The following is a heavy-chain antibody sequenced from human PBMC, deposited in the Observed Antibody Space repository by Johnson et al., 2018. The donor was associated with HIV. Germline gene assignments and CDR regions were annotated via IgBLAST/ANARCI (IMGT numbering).Heavy chain of an antibody. CDR3: ARVPVVIGGVRKAFDI. J-gene: IGHJ3*02. CDR2: ISWNSGSI. Sequence: QLVESGGDLVQPGRSLRLSCAASGFTFDDYAMHWVRQAPGKGLEWVSGISWNSGSIGYADSVKGRFTISRDNAKNILYLQMNSLRAEDTAVYYCARVPVVIGGVRKAFDIWGQGTMVTVSS. V-gene: IGHV3-9*01. CDR1: GFTFDDYA. D-gene: IGHD3-16*01.